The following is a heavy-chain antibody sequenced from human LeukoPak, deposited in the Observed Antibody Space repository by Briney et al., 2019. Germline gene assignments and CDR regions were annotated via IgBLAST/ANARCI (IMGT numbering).Heavy chain of an antibody. J-gene: IGHJ3*02. D-gene: IGHD5-12*01. Sequence: SETLSLTCAVYGGSFSGYYWSWIRQPPGKGLEWIGEINHSGSTNYNPSLKSRVTISVDTSKNQFSLKLSSVTAADTAVYYCARVPVVTNAFDIWGQGTMVTVSS. CDR1: GGSFSGYY. CDR2: INHSGST. V-gene: IGHV4-34*01. CDR3: ARVPVVTNAFDI.